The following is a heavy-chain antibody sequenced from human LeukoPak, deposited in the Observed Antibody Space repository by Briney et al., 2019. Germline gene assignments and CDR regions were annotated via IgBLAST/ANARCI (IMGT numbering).Heavy chain of an antibody. D-gene: IGHD6-13*01. J-gene: IGHJ6*03. CDR1: GYTFTSYD. CDR2: MNPNSGNT. CDR3: ARGRRGGSWTRYYYYYYMDV. V-gene: IGHV1-8*01. Sequence: GASVEVSCKASGYTFTSYDINWVRQATGQGLEWMGWMNPNSGNTGYAQKFQGRVTMTRNTSISTAYMELSSLRSEDTAVYYCARGRRGGSWTRYYYYYYMDVWGKGTTVTVSS.